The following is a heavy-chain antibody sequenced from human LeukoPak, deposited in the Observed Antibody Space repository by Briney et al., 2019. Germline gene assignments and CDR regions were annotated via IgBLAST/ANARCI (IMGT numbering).Heavy chain of an antibody. Sequence: PSETLSLTCTVSGGSISSSSYYWGWIRQPPGKGLEWIGEINHSGSTNYNPSLKSRVTISVDTSKNQFSLKLSSVTAADTAMYYCARGGYDGTDFDYWGQGTLVTVSS. D-gene: IGHD3-22*01. V-gene: IGHV4-39*07. CDR3: ARGGYDGTDFDY. J-gene: IGHJ4*02. CDR2: INHSGST. CDR1: GGSISSSSYY.